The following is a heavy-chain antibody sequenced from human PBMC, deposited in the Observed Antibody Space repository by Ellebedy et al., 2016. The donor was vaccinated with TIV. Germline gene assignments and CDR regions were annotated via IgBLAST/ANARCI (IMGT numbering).Heavy chain of an antibody. Sequence: SETLSLTCTVSGYFISDGYYWGWIRQPPGKGLEWIGSGYHSGSTFYNPSLKSRVSISVDTTKHQFSLRLASVTAADTAVYYCARDGTVLVPAADMDVWGKGTTFTVSS. J-gene: IGHJ6*03. CDR1: GYFISDGYY. D-gene: IGHD2-2*01. CDR2: GYHSGST. V-gene: IGHV4-38-2*02. CDR3: ARDGTVLVPAADMDV.